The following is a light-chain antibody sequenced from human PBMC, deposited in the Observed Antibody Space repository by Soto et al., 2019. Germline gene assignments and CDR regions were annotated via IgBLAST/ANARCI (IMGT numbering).Light chain of an antibody. CDR3: QKYNSAPLT. CDR1: QSISSW. CDR2: DAS. Sequence: DIQMTQSPSTLSASVGERVTITCRASQSISSWLAWYQQKPGKAPKLLIYDASSLESGVPSRFSGSGSGTEFTLTISSLQPDDFATYYCQKYNSAPLTFGGGTKVDI. V-gene: IGKV1-5*01. J-gene: IGKJ4*01.